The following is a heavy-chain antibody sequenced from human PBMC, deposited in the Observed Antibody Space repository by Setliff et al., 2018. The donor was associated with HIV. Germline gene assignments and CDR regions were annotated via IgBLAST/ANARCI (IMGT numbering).Heavy chain of an antibody. CDR1: GFTFRNYG. D-gene: IGHD3-16*01. V-gene: IGHV3-49*04. Sequence: PGGSLRLSCAASGFTFRNYGMHWVRQAPGKGLEWVGFIRGTHNGATTDYAASVKGRFTVSRDSSKSSVYLQMDSLKTEDTAVYYCGRVGGAAEPYYYFMDVWGKGTTVTVSS. CDR2: IRGTHNGATT. J-gene: IGHJ6*03. CDR3: GRVGGAAEPYYYFMDV.